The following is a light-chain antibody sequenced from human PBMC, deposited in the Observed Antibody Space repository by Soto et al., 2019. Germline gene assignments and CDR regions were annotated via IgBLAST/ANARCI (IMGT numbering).Light chain of an antibody. CDR1: QSVSSSY. V-gene: IGKV3-20*01. CDR3: QLYGVSSPRIT. CDR2: GAT. J-gene: IGKJ5*01. Sequence: IVLTQSPAILALSPGDRATLSCRASQSVSSSYLAWYQHKPGQAPRLLIYGATNRIIGIPDRFSGSVSGTDFTLTISRLEPEDFAVYSCQLYGVSSPRITFGQGTRLEIK.